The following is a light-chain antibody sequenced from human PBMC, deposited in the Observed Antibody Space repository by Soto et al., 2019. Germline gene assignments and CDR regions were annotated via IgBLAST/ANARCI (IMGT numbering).Light chain of an antibody. V-gene: IGLV2-8*01. CDR2: EVS. Sequence: QSALTQPPSASGSPGQSGTISCTGTSSYVGGSNYVSWYQQHPGKAPKLMIYEVSKRPSGVPDRFSGSKSGNTASLTVSGLQAEDEADYYCSSFAGSNNVVFGGGTKLTVL. CDR1: SSYVGGSNY. CDR3: SSFAGSNNVV. J-gene: IGLJ3*02.